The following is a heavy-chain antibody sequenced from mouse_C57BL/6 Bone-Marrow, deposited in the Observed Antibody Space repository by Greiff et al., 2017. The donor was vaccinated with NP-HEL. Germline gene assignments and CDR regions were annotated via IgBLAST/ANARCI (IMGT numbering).Heavy chain of an antibody. CDR1: GYTFTSYW. V-gene: IGHV1-72*01. CDR3: ARRMAMGLRRRSRYAMDY. Sequence: QVQLQQPGAELVKPGASVKLSCKASGYTFTSYWMHWVKQRPGRGLEWIGRIDPNSGGTKYNEKFKSKATLTVDKPSSTAYMQLSSLTSEDSAVYYYARRMAMGLRRRSRYAMDYWDRGNSVTVSS. J-gene: IGHJ4*01. CDR2: IDPNSGGT. D-gene: IGHD2-4*01.